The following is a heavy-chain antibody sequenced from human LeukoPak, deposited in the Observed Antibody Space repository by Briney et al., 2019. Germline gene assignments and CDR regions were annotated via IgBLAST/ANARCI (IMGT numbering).Heavy chain of an antibody. CDR2: ISWNSGSI. CDR1: GFTFDDYA. D-gene: IGHD2-2*01. V-gene: IGHV3-9*01. CDR3: AKLGYCSSTSCYGSHYFDY. J-gene: IGHJ4*02. Sequence: GGSLRLSCAASGFTFDDYAMHWVRQAPGKGLEWVSGISWNSGSIGYADSVKGRFTISRDNAKNSLYLQMNSLRAEDTALYYCAKLGYCSSTSCYGSHYFDYWGQGTPVTVSS.